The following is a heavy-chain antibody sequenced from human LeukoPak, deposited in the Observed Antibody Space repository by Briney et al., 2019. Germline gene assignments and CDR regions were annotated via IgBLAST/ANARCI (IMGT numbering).Heavy chain of an antibody. CDR1: GGSISSGDYY. CDR2: IYYSGST. J-gene: IGHJ5*02. D-gene: IGHD1/OR15-1a*01. CDR3: AREGAGTDKGGMDP. V-gene: IGHV4-30-4*01. Sequence: SETLSLTCTVSGGSISSGDYYWSWIRQPPGKGLEWIGYIYYSGSTYYNPSLKSRVTISVDTSKNQFSLELSSVTAADTAVYYCAREGAGTDKGGMDPWGQGTLVTVSS.